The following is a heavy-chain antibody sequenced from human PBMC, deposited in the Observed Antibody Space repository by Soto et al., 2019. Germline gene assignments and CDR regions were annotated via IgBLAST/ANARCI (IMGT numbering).Heavy chain of an antibody. CDR3: AKQGGLRRIGYGMDV. J-gene: IGHJ6*02. CDR2: ISGSGDST. CDR1: GFTFSSYA. Sequence: EVQLLESGGGLVQPGGSLRLSCAASGFTFSSYAMSWVRQAPGKGLEWVSAISGSGDSTYYADSVKGRFTISRDNSKNTLYLQMNSLRAEDTAVYYCAKQGGLRRIGYGMDVWGQGTTAPVSS. D-gene: IGHD5-12*01. V-gene: IGHV3-23*01.